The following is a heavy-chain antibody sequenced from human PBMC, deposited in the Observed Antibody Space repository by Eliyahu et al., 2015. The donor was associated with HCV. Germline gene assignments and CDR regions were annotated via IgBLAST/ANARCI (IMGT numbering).Heavy chain of an antibody. CDR3: ARDETRSPTIAARPDY. D-gene: IGHD6-6*01. J-gene: IGHJ4*02. Sequence: EVQLVESGGGLVKPGGSLRLSCAASGFSFXTYGMHWIRQTPGRGLEWVSSISASATFIYYADSMKGRFTISRDNAKNSLYLQMNSLRADDTAVYYCARDETRSPTIAARPDYWGLGTLVTVSS. CDR1: GFSFXTYG. V-gene: IGHV3-21*01. CDR2: ISASATFI.